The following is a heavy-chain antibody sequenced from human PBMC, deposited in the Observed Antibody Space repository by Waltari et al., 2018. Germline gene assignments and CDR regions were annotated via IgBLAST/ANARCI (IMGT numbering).Heavy chain of an antibody. J-gene: IGHJ2*01. D-gene: IGHD4-17*01. CDR2: IYYSGST. Sequence: QVQLQESGPGLVKPSETLSLTCTVSGGSISSYYWSWIRQPPGKGLEWIGYIYYSGSTNYNPSLKSRVTISVDTSKNQFSLKLSSVTAADMAVYYCARNGDHWYFDLWGRGTLVTVSS. CDR1: GGSISSYY. V-gene: IGHV4-59*01. CDR3: ARNGDHWYFDL.